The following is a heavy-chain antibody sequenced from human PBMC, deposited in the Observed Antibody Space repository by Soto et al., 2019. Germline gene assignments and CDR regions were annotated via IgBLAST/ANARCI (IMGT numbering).Heavy chain of an antibody. CDR2: IYYSGST. CDR3: ARERSVGDYDYGDSDAFDI. D-gene: IGHD4-17*01. Sequence: SETLSLTCTVSGGSISSGGYYWSWIRQHPGKGLEWIGYIYYSGSTYYNPSLKSRVTISVDTSKNQFSLKLSSVTAADTAVYYCARERSVGDYDYGDSDAFDIWGQGTMVTVSS. V-gene: IGHV4-31*03. CDR1: GGSISSGGYY. J-gene: IGHJ3*02.